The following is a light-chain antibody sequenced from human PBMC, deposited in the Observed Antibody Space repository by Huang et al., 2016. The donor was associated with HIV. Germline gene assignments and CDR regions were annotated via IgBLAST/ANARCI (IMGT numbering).Light chain of an antibody. CDR2: STS. Sequence: DIQMTQSPSSLSASVGDRVTITCRASQGITNSLAWYQQRPGKAPKRLLYSTSRLQTGVPSRFSGSGYGTDFTLTINGLQPADFATYYCQQYYSPPDTFGQGTKLEIK. J-gene: IGKJ2*01. V-gene: IGKV1-NL1*01. CDR1: QGITNS. CDR3: QQYYSPPDT.